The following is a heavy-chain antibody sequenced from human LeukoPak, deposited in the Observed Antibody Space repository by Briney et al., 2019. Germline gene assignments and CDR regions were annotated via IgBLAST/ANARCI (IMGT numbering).Heavy chain of an antibody. D-gene: IGHD3-22*01. Sequence: GGSLRHSCAASGFTFSDYYMSWIRQAPGKGLEWVSYISSSGSTIYYADSVKGRFTISRDNAKNSLYLQMNSLRAENTAVYYCARARGYYYDSSGYRIWGQGTMVTVSS. CDR3: ARARGYYYDSSGYRI. CDR1: GFTFSDYY. J-gene: IGHJ3*02. V-gene: IGHV3-11*01. CDR2: ISSSGSTI.